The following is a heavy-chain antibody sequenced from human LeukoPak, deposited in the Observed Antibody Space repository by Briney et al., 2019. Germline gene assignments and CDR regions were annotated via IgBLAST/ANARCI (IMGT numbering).Heavy chain of an antibody. J-gene: IGHJ4*02. CDR1: GFTFSSYS. CDR3: AREEEGFDY. Sequence: PGGSLRLSCAASGFTFSSYSMNWVRQAPGKGLEWVSSISSSSSYIYYAGSVKGRFTISRDNAKNSLYLQMNSLRAEDTAVYYCAREEEGFDYWGQGTLVTVSS. V-gene: IGHV3-21*01. CDR2: ISSSSSYI.